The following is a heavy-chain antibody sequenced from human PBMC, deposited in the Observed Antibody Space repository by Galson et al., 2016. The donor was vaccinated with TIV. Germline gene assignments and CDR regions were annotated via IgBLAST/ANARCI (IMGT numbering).Heavy chain of an antibody. CDR3: ARWGAYYDILSGYDWMFFFDY. CDR1: GFTFSNYW. Sequence: SLSLSCAASGFTFSNYWMSWVRRAPGKGLEWVANIKHDGTERHYVDSLKGRFTISRDNAKNSLYLQMNRLRAEDTAVYYCARWGAYYDILSGYDWMFFFDYWGQGTLVAVSS. V-gene: IGHV3-7*01. J-gene: IGHJ4*02. D-gene: IGHD3-9*01. CDR2: IKHDGTER.